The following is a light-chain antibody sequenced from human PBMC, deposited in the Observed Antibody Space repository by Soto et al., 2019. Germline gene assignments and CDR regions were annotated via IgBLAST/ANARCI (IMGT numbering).Light chain of an antibody. V-gene: IGKV1-33*01. CDR2: DAS. CDR3: QQYDKLPLT. CDR1: QDISNY. Sequence: DIQMTQSPSSLSASVGDRVTITCQASQDISNYLNWYQQKPGKAPKLLIYDASNLETGVPSRFSGNGSGTDFTFTISSLQPEDIATYYWQQYDKLPLTFGGGTKVEIK. J-gene: IGKJ4*01.